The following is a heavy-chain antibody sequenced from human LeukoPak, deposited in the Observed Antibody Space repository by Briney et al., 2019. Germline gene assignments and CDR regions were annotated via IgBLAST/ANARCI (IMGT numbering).Heavy chain of an antibody. CDR1: GGTFSSYA. CDR3: ARDQDYDILTGYSDYYYGMDV. V-gene: IGHV1-69*04. D-gene: IGHD3-9*01. J-gene: IGHJ6*02. CDR2: IISILGIA. Sequence: ASVKVSCKASGGTFSSYAISWVRQAPGQGLEWMGRIISILGIANYAQKFQGRVTITADKSTSTAYMELSSLRSEDTAVYYCARDQDYDILTGYSDYYYGMDVWGQGTTVTVSS.